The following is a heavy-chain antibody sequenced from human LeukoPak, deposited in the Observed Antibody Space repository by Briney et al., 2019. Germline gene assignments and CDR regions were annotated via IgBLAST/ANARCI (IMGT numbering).Heavy chain of an antibody. D-gene: IGHD3-16*02. CDR1: GFTFSSYG. CDR2: IWYDGSNK. Sequence: PGGSLRLSCAASGFTFSSYGMHWVRQAPGKGLEWVAVIWYDGSNKYYADSVKGRFTISRDNSKNTLYLQMNSLRAEDTAVYYCARGRSVWGSYRHFDYWGQGTLVTVSS. V-gene: IGHV3-33*01. CDR3: ARGRSVWGSYRHFDY. J-gene: IGHJ4*02.